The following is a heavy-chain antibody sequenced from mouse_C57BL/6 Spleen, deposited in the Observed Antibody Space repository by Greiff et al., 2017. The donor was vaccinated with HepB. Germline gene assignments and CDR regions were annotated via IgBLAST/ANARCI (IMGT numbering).Heavy chain of an antibody. CDR3: ARVGSSGYGAMDY. Sequence: VQLQQSGPGMVKPSQSLSLTCTVTGYSITSGYDWHWIRHFPGNKLEWMGYISYSGSTNYNPSLKSRISITHDTSKNHFFLKLNSVTTEDTATYYCARVGSSGYGAMDYWGQGTSVTVSS. CDR1: GYSITSGYD. J-gene: IGHJ4*01. CDR2: ISYSGST. V-gene: IGHV3-1*01. D-gene: IGHD3-2*02.